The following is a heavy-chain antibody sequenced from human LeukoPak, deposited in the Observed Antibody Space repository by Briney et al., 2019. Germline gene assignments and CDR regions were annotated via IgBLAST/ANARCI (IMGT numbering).Heavy chain of an antibody. D-gene: IGHD3-10*01. CDR2: IIPIFGTA. Sequence: ASVKVSCKASVRTFSSYAISWVRQAPGQGLEWMGGIIPIFGTANYAQKFQGRLTITADKSTSTAYMELSSLRSEVTAVYYCARASTDCYGSGSYYYYYYYYGMDVWGKGTTVPVSS. CDR3: ARASTDCYGSGSYYYYYYYYGMDV. CDR1: VRTFSSYA. J-gene: IGHJ6*04. V-gene: IGHV1-69*06.